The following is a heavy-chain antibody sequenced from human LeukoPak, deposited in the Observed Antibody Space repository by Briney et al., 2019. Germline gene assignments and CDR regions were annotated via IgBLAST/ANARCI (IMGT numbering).Heavy chain of an antibody. J-gene: IGHJ4*02. V-gene: IGHV4-4*07. CDR1: GGSIRSYY. CDR3: ARKRVEAAAGLVYFDY. D-gene: IGHD6-13*01. Sequence: SETLSLTCSVSGGSIRSYYWSWIRQPAGKGLEWIGRIYTSGSTNYNPSLKSRVTISVDTSKNQFSLKLSSVTAADTAVYYCARKRVEAAAGLVYFDYWGQGTLVTVSS. CDR2: IYTSGST.